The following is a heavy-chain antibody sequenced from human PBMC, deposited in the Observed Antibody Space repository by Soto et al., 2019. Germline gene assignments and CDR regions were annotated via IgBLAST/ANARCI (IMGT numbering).Heavy chain of an antibody. V-gene: IGHV1-8*01. D-gene: IGHD3-16*01. J-gene: IGHJ6*03. CDR3: ARCFGGYYYYYMDV. CDR2: TNPNSGNT. Sequence: GASVKVSCKASGYSFTRYDFNWVGQATGQGLEWMGWTNPNSGNTGYAQKFQGRVTMTRNTSISTAYMELSSLRSGDTAVYYCARCFGGYYYYYMDVWGKGTTVTVSS. CDR1: GYSFTRYD.